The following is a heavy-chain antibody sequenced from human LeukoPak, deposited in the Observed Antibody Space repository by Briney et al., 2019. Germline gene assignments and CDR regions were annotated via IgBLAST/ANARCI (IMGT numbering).Heavy chain of an antibody. D-gene: IGHD2/OR15-2a*01. CDR2: IGGSGGNT. J-gene: IGHJ4*02. CDR1: GFTFSTYA. Sequence: PGGSLRLSCTPSGFTFSTYAMSWVRQAPGKGLEWVSLIGGSGGNTYFAGSVKGRFTISRDNSKNTLYLQMNSLRAEDTATYYCAKERTQTTSFDYWGQGTLVTVSS. V-gene: IGHV3-23*01. CDR3: AKERTQTTSFDY.